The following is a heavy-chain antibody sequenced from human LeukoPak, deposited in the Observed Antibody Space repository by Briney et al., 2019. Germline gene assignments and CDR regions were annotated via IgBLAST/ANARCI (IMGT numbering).Heavy chain of an antibody. CDR3: ARRGGYDFSYDY. CDR2: IYYSGST. J-gene: IGHJ4*02. V-gene: IGHV4-39*01. CDR1: GGSISSNIYS. D-gene: IGHD5-12*01. Sequence: SETLSLTCTVSGGSISSNIYSWGWIRQPPGKGLEWIGDIYYSGSTYYNPSLKSRVTISVDTSKNQFSLKLSSVTTADTAVYYCARRGGYDFSYDYWGQGILVTVSS.